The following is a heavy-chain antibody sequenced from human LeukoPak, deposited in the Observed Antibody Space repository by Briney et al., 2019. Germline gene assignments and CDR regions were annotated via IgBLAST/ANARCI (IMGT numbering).Heavy chain of an antibody. D-gene: IGHD2-2*01. CDR1: GYTFTSYG. CDR2: ISAYNGNT. Sequence: ASVKVSCKASGYTFTSYGISWVRQAPGQGLEWMGWISAYNGNTNYAQKFQGRVTITADESTSTAYMELSSLRSEDTAVYYCARSLQLPREPYYYYMDVWGKGTTVTVSS. V-gene: IGHV1-18*01. CDR3: ARSLQLPREPYYYYMDV. J-gene: IGHJ6*03.